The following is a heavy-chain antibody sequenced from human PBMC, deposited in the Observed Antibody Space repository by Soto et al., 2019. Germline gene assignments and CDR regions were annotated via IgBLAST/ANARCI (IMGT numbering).Heavy chain of an antibody. CDR1: GFTFSDYY. J-gene: IGHJ3*02. Sequence: GGSLRLSCAASGFTFSDYYMSWIRQAPGKGLEWVSYISSSSSYTNYADSVKGRFTISRDNAKNSLYLQMNSLRAEDTAVYYCARDLLFNGHKALGAFDIWGQGTMVTVSS. V-gene: IGHV3-11*06. CDR3: ARDLLFNGHKALGAFDI. CDR2: ISSSSSYT. D-gene: IGHD2-8*01.